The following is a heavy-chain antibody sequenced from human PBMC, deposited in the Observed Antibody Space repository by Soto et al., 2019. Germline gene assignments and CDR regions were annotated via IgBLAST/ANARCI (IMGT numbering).Heavy chain of an antibody. Sequence: EVQLVESGGGLVQPGRSLRLSCAASGFTFDDYAMHWVRQAPGKGLEWVSGISWNSGSIGYADSVKGRFTISRDNAKNSLYLQMNSLRAEDTALYYCAKDRSNSWSFDYWGQGTLVTVSS. V-gene: IGHV3-9*01. CDR3: AKDRSNSWSFDY. J-gene: IGHJ4*02. CDR1: GFTFDDYA. CDR2: ISWNSGSI. D-gene: IGHD6-13*01.